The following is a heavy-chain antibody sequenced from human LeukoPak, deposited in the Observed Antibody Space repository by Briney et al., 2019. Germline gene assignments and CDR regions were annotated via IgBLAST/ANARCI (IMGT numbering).Heavy chain of an antibody. CDR2: ISWNSGSI. V-gene: IGHV3-9*03. D-gene: IGHD3-22*01. J-gene: IGHJ4*02. Sequence: PGGSLRLSRAASGFTFDDYAMHWVRQAPGKGLEWVSGISWNSGSIGYADSVKGRFTISRDNAKNSLYLQMNSLRAEDMALYCCAKGSYDSSGYYNFDYWGQGTLVTVSS. CDR1: GFTFDDYA. CDR3: AKGSYDSSGYYNFDY.